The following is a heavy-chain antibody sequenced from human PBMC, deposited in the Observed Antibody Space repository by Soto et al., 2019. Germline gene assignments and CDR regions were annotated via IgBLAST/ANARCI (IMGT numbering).Heavy chain of an antibody. CDR2: INAGTGNT. CDR1: GYPFTSYA. CDR3: ARDLRRITMRVYYYGMDV. V-gene: IGHV1-3*01. D-gene: IGHD3-22*01. J-gene: IGHJ6*02. Sequence: ASVKVSWKASGYPFTSYAMHWVRQAPGQRLDWMGWINAGTGNTTYSQTSQGRVTITRATTASTAYMELSSLRYEDTAVYYCARDLRRITMRVYYYGMDVWGQGTTVTVSS.